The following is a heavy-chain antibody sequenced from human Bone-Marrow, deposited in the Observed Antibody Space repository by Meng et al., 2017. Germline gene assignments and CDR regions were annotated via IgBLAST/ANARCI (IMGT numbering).Heavy chain of an antibody. J-gene: IGHJ4*02. D-gene: IGHD5-18*01. V-gene: IGHV4-34*01. Sequence: QVQLQQWGAGLLKPSETLPLTCAVYGGSFSGYYWSWIRQPPGKGLEWIGEINHSGSTNYNPSLKSRVTISVDTSKNQFSLKLSSVTAADTAVYYCARTRGYSYGYYGYWGQGTLVTVSS. CDR3: ARTRGYSYGYYGY. CDR2: INHSGST. CDR1: GGSFSGYY.